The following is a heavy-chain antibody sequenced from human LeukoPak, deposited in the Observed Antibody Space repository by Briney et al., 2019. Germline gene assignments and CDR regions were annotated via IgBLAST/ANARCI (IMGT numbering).Heavy chain of an antibody. V-gene: IGHV3-23*01. D-gene: IGHD1-26*01. J-gene: IGHJ4*02. CDR3: AKDQGSGSYYTH. CDR1: GFTFSSYA. CDR2: ISGSGGST. Sequence: PGGSLRLPCAASGFTFSSYAMSWVRQAPGKGLEWVSAISGSGGSTYYADSVKGRFTISRDNSKNTLYLQMNSLRAEGTAVYYCAKDQGSGSYYTHWGQGTLVTVSS.